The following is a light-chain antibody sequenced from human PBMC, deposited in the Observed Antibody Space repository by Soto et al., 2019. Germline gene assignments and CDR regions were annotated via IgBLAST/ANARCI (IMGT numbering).Light chain of an antibody. V-gene: IGKV3-20*01. CDR1: QSVSSSY. J-gene: IGKJ1*01. Sequence: EIVLTQSPGPLSLSPGERATLSCRASQSVSSSYLAWYQQKPGQAPRLLIYGASSRAAGIPDRFSGSGYGTDFTLTISRLEPEDFAVYYCQARWTFGQGTKVDIK. CDR3: QARWT. CDR2: GAS.